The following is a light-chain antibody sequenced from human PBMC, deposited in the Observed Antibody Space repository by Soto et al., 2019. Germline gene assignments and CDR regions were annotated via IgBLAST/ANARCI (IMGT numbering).Light chain of an antibody. Sequence: EIVMTQSPATLSVSPGERITLSCRASQSISTSLAWYQQKPGQAPXXLMYGASTRATNIPARFSGSGSGTDFTLTISSLQSEDCSVYFCQQYSDWPTFGQGTKVDIK. J-gene: IGKJ1*01. V-gene: IGKV3-15*01. CDR2: GAS. CDR3: QQYSDWPT. CDR1: QSISTS.